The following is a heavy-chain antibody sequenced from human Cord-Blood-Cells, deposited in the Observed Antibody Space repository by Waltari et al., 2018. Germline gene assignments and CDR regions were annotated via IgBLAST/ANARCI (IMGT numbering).Heavy chain of an antibody. V-gene: IGHV4-4*07. Sequence: QVQLQESGPGLVKPSETLSLTCTVSGGSFSSYYRSWIRHPAGTGLEWIGRIDTSGSTNYNPSLKSRVTMSVNTSKNQFSVKLSSVTAADTAVYYCARSGVWVGAFDIWGQGTMVTVSS. CDR2: IDTSGST. CDR3: ARSGVWVGAFDI. J-gene: IGHJ3*02. D-gene: IGHD3-16*01. CDR1: GGSFSSYY.